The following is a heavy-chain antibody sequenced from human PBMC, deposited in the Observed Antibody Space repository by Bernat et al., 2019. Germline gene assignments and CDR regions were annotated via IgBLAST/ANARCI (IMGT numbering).Heavy chain of an antibody. CDR2: IKRDGSET. Sequence: EVQLVESGGGLVQPGGSLRLSCAASGFILTNYWMNWVRQAPGKGLEWVANIKRDGSETYYVDFVKGRFTISRDIAKNLLYLQMNSLRAEDTAIYYCVRGSAGAKDYWGQGTLVTVSS. V-gene: IGHV3-7*04. J-gene: IGHJ4*02. CDR3: VRGSAGAKDY. CDR1: GFILTNYW. D-gene: IGHD6-13*01.